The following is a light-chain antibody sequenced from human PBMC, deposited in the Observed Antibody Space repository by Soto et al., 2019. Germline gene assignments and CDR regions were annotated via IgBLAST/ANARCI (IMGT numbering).Light chain of an antibody. V-gene: IGKV3-20*01. CDR2: GAS. CDR3: QQYGTSPWT. CDR1: QSVSSSY. Sequence: EIVLMQSPGTLSLSPGERATLSCRASQSVSSSYLAWYQQKPGQAPRLLMYGASSRATGIPDRFSGSGSGTDFTLTISRLEPEDFAVYYCQQYGTSPWTFGQGTKVDIK. J-gene: IGKJ1*01.